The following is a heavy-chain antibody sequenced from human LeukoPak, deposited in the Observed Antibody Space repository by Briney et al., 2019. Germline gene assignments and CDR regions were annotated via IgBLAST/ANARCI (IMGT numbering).Heavy chain of an antibody. D-gene: IGHD3-10*01. CDR2: ISAYNGNT. CDR1: VYTFTNYG. J-gene: IGHJ5*02. CDR3: ARDEFGLGGSGSYYNLNWFDP. V-gene: IGHV1-18*04. Sequence: GASVTVSFKASVYTFTNYGITWVRQAPGQGLEWMGWISAYNGNTNYAQKLQGRVTMTTDTSTSTAYMELRSLRSDDTAVYYCARDEFGLGGSGSYYNLNWFDPWGQGTLVTVSS.